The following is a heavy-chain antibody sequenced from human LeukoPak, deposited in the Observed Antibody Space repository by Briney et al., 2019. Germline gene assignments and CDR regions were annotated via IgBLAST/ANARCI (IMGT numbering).Heavy chain of an antibody. D-gene: IGHD1-14*01. CDR2: IYYSGST. CDR3: ARDRSSYFDY. CDR1: GGSISRSSYY. J-gene: IGHJ4*02. Sequence: SETLSLTCTVSGGSISRSSYYWGWIRQPPGKGLEWIGSIYYSGSTYYNPSLKSRVTISVDTSKNQFALKLSSVTAADTAVYYCARDRSSYFDYWGQGTLVTVSS. V-gene: IGHV4-39*01.